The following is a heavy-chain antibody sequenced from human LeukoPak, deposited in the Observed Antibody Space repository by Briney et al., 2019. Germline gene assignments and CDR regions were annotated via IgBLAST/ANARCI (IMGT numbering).Heavy chain of an antibody. D-gene: IGHD5-18*01. CDR3: AREDQWIQLWPLDY. J-gene: IGHJ4*02. V-gene: IGHV1-2*02. CDR1: GYTFTSYY. CDR2: INPNSGGT. Sequence: ASVKVSCKASGYTFTSYYMHWVRQAPGQGLEWMGWINPNSGGTNYAQKFQGRVTMTRDTSISTAYMELSRLRSDDTAVYYCAREDQWIQLWPLDYWGQGTLVTVSS.